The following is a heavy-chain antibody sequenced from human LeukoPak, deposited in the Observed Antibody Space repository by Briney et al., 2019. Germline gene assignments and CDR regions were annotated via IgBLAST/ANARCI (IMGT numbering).Heavy chain of an antibody. CDR1: GGSFSGYY. V-gene: IGHV4-34*01. CDR2: INHSGST. CDR3: ARNKEYCSSTSCPSPLRFDY. J-gene: IGHJ4*02. D-gene: IGHD2-2*01. Sequence: SETLSLTCAVYGGSFSGYYWSWIRQPPGKGLEWIGEINHSGSTNYNPSLKSRVTISVDTSKNQFSLKLSSVTAADTAVYYCARNKEYCSSTSCPSPLRFDYWGQGTLVTVSS.